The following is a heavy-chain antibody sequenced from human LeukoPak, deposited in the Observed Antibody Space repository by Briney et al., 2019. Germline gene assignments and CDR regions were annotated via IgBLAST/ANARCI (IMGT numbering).Heavy chain of an antibody. CDR3: ARDSRGVRGAPDY. D-gene: IGHD3-10*01. J-gene: IGHJ4*02. V-gene: IGHV3-21*01. Sequence: GGSLRLSCAASGFTFSSYSMNWVRQAPGKGLEWVSSISSSSYIYYAGSVKGRFTISRDNATNSLYLQMNSLRAEDTAVYYCARDSRGVRGAPDYWGQGTLVTVSS. CDR2: ISSSSYI. CDR1: GFTFSSYS.